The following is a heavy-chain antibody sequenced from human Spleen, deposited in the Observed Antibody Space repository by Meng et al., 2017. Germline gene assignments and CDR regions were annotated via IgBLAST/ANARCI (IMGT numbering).Heavy chain of an antibody. J-gene: IGHJ4*02. CDR1: GFTFDDYA. V-gene: IGHV3-9*01. Sequence: SLKISCAASGFTFDDYAMHWVRQAPGKGLEWVSGISWNSGSIGYADSVKGRFTISRDNAKNSLYLQMNSLRGEDTAVYYCTRSQGYFDYWSQGTLVTVSS. CDR2: ISWNSGSI. CDR3: TRSQGYFDY.